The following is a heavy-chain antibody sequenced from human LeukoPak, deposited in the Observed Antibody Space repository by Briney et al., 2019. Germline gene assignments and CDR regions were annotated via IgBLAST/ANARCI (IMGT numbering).Heavy chain of an antibody. J-gene: IGHJ4*02. Sequence: PGGSLRLSCAASGFIFSSHGMNWVRQAPGKGLEWVSGISPSGDITYYADSVKGRFTISRDNSKNTLYLQMNSLRAEDTAVYYCAKAKTLRSSWYFFDYWGQGTLVTVSS. V-gene: IGHV3-23*01. CDR2: ISPSGDIT. D-gene: IGHD6-13*01. CDR3: AKAKTLRSSWYFFDY. CDR1: GFIFSSHG.